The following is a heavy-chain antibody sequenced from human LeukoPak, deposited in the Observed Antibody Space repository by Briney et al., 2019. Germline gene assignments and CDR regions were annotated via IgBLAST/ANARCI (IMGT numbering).Heavy chain of an antibody. V-gene: IGHV4-59*08. J-gene: IGHJ4*02. CDR3: ARTGSTWPKTFDY. CDR1: GGSITSHY. D-gene: IGHD6-13*01. Sequence: SETLSLTCTVSGGSITSHYWSWIRQPPGKELEWIGYIYYSGITDYNPSLRSRVTTSVDTSKNQFSLKLNSVTAADTAVYYCARTGSTWPKTFDYWGQGTLVSVSS. CDR2: IYYSGIT.